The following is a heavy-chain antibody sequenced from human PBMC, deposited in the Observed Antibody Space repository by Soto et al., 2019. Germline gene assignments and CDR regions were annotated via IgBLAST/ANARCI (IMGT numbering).Heavy chain of an antibody. CDR3: GRLVGNSWIDY. D-gene: IGHD6-13*01. CDR2: TYYRSKWYS. V-gene: IGHV6-1*01. Sequence: PSQTLSLTCAISGDSVSSSSVTWNWIRQSPSRGLEWLGRTYYRSKWYSDYAESVKSRITINPDTSKNQFSLHLNSVTPEDTAVYYCGRLVGNSWIDYWGQGTLVTVSS. J-gene: IGHJ4*02. CDR1: GDSVSSSSVT.